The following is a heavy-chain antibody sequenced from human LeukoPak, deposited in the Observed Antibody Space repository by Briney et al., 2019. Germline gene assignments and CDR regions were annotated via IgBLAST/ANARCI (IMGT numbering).Heavy chain of an antibody. D-gene: IGHD2-21*02. CDR1: GFTFSSYW. CDR3: ARDCGGDCPYAFDI. J-gene: IGHJ3*02. V-gene: IGHV3-7*01. Sequence: GGSLRLSCAASGFTFSSYWMSWVRQAPWKGLEWVANIKQDGSEKYYVDSVKGRFTISRDNAKNSLYLQMNSLRAEDTAVYYCARDCGGDCPYAFDIWGQGTMVTVSS. CDR2: IKQDGSEK.